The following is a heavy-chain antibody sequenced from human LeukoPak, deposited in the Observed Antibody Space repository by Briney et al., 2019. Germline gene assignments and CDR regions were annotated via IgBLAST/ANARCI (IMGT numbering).Heavy chain of an antibody. Sequence: GGSLRLSCAASGSSFSDYYMSWIRQAPGKGLEWVSYITTGGRTMYYADSVKGRFTISGDNAKNSLYLQMNSLRAEDTAVYYCARIHRSNWFDPWGQGTLVTVSS. CDR3: ARIHRSNWFDP. V-gene: IGHV3-11*01. CDR1: GSSFSDYY. CDR2: ITTGGRTM. D-gene: IGHD5-18*01. J-gene: IGHJ5*02.